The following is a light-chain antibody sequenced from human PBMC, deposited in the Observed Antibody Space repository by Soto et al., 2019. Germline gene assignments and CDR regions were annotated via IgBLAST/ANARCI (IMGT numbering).Light chain of an antibody. V-gene: IGKV3-20*01. Sequence: EILVSQVPGNLSLSPGGRGPPSWRGGQSVSSSYLAWYQQKPGQAPRLLIYGTSSRATGIPDRFSGSGSGTDFTLTISRLESDDFALYYCQQYAEGTPITFGQGTRLEIK. CDR1: QSVSSSY. J-gene: IGKJ5*01. CDR2: GTS. CDR3: QQYAEGTPIT.